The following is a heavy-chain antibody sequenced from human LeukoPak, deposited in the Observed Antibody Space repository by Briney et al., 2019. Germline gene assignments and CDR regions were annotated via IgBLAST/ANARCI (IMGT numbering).Heavy chain of an antibody. CDR2: ISSSGSTI. V-gene: IGHV3-11*01. J-gene: IGHJ4*02. Sequence: PGGSLRLSCAASGFTSSDYYMSWIRQAPGKGLEWVSYISSSGSTIYYADSVKGRFTISRDNAKNSLYLQMNSLRAEDTAVYYCARGHSSSSRVFVYWGQGTLVTVSS. CDR1: GFTSSDYY. D-gene: IGHD6-6*01. CDR3: ARGHSSSSRVFVY.